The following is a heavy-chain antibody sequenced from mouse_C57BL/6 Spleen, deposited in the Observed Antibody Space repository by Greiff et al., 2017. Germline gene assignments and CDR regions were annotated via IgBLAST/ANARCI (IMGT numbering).Heavy chain of an antibody. CDR1: GYTFTNYW. D-gene: IGHD3-2*02. CDR3: ARFDSSGYDAMDY. Sequence: QVQLQQSGAELVRPGTSVKMSCKASGYTFTNYWIGWAKQRPGHGLEWIGDIYPGGGYTNYNEKFKGKATLTADKSSSTAYMQFSSLTSEDSAIYYCARFDSSGYDAMDYGGQGTSVTVSS. J-gene: IGHJ4*01. CDR2: IYPGGGYT. V-gene: IGHV1-63*01.